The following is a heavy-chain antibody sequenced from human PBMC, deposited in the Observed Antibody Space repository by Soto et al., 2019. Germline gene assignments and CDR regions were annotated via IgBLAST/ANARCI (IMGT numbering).Heavy chain of an antibody. D-gene: IGHD2-8*01. CDR1: GGSISTYY. CDR2: IYYGGSA. J-gene: IGHJ4*02. CDR3: SRGGHCTDGVCSALDY. V-gene: IGHV4-59*08. Sequence: QVQLQQSGPGLVKPSETLSLTCTVSGGSISTYYWSWIRQPPGKGLEWIGYIYYGGSANYNPSLESRVSISLDRSKKQFSLRLNSVTAADPAVYYCSRGGHCTDGVCSALDYWGQGTLVTVSS.